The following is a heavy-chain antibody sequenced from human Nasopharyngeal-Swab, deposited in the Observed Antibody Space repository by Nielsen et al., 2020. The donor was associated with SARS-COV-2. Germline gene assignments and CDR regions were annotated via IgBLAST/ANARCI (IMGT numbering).Heavy chain of an antibody. J-gene: IGHJ4*02. V-gene: IGHV3-33*01. Sequence: GESLKISCAASGFTFSSYGMHWVRQAPGKGLEWVAVIWYDGSSKYYADSVKGRFTISRDNSKNTLYLQMNSLRAEDTAVYYCARGRSSSWEDYFDYWGQGTLVTVSS. CDR3: ARGRSSSWEDYFDY. CDR1: GFTFSSYG. CDR2: IWYDGSSK. D-gene: IGHD6-13*01.